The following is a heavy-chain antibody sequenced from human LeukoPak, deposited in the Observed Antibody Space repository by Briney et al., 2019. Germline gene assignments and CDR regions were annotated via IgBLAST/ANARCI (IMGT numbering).Heavy chain of an antibody. CDR3: ARTKTEGIAAAGADY. D-gene: IGHD6-13*01. CDR2: ISYDGSNK. V-gene: IGHV3-30-3*01. J-gene: IGHJ4*02. Sequence: PGGSLRLSCAASGFTFSSYAMHWVRQAPGKGLEWVAVISYDGSNKYYADSVKGRFTISRGNSKNTLYLQMNSLRAEDTAVYYCARTKTEGIAAAGADYWGQGTLVTVSS. CDR1: GFTFSSYA.